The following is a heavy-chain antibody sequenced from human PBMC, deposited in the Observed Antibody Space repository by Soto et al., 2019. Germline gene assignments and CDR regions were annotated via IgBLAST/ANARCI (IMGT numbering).Heavy chain of an antibody. D-gene: IGHD3-10*01. CDR2: IYYSGST. CDR3: ARDLRGGSHGMDV. V-gene: IGHV4-31*03. J-gene: IGHJ6*02. CDR1: GGSIRSGGYY. Sequence: QVQLQESGPGLVKPSETLSLTCTVSGGSIRSGGYYWSWIRQHPGKGLEWIGYIYYSGSTYYNPSLKSRVTISVDTSKNQFSLKLSSVTPADTAVYYCARDLRGGSHGMDVWGQGTTVTVSS.